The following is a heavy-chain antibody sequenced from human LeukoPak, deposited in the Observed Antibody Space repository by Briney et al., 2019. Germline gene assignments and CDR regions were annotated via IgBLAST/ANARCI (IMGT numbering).Heavy chain of an antibody. CDR2: ITAYNGNT. CDR3: ARDLASQLWGDY. D-gene: IGHD5-18*01. V-gene: IGHV1-18*01. J-gene: IGHJ4*02. Sequence: ASVKVSCKASGYTFTSYAISWVRQAPGQGLEWMGWITAYNGNTNYAQKLQGRVTMTTDTSTSTAYMELRSLRSDDTALYYCARDLASQLWGDYWGQGTLVTVSS. CDR1: GYTFTSYA.